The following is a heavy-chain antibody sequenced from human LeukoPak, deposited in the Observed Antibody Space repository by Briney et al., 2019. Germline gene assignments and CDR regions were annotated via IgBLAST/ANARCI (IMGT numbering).Heavy chain of an antibody. CDR2: IIPILGIA. V-gene: IGHV1-69*04. D-gene: IGHD3-16*01. J-gene: IGHJ5*02. CDR3: ARDGGWFDP. Sequence: SVKVSCKASGGTFSSYAISWVRQAPGQGLEWMGRIIPILGIANYAQKFQGRVTITADKSTSTAYMELSSLRSEDTDVYYCARDGGWFDPWGQGTLVTVSS. CDR1: GGTFSSYA.